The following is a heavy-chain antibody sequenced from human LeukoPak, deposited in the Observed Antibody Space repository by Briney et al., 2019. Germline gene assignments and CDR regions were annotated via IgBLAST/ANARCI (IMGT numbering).Heavy chain of an antibody. D-gene: IGHD2-2*03. CDR2: ISAYNGNT. J-gene: IGHJ6*03. V-gene: IGHV1-18*01. CDR1: GYTFTSYG. Sequence: ASVKVSCKASGYTFTSYGISWVRQAPGQGLEWMGWISAYNGNTNYAQKLQGRVTMTTDTSTSTAYMELRSLRSDDTAVYYCARAGYCSSTSCYGPGYYYYYYMDVWGKGTTVTVSS. CDR3: ARAGYCSSTSCYGPGYYYYYYMDV.